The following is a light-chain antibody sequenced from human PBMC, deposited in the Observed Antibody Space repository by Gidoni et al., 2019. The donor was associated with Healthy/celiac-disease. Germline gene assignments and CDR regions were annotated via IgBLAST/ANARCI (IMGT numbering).Light chain of an antibody. CDR1: QSVLYSSNNKNY. J-gene: IGKJ2*01. CDR2: WAS. Sequence: DIVMTQSLDSLAVSLGERATIKCKSRQSVLYSSNNKNYLAWYQQKPGQTPKLLIYWASTRESGVPDRFSGSGSGTDFTLTISSLQAEDVAVYYCQQYYSTPQTFGQGTKLEIK. V-gene: IGKV4-1*01. CDR3: QQYYSTPQT.